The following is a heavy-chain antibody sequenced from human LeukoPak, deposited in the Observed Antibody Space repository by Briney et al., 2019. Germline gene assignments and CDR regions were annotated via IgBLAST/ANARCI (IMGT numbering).Heavy chain of an antibody. Sequence: SVKVSCKASGGTFSSYAISWVRQAPGQGLEWMGGIIPIFGTANYAQKFQGRVTITTDESTSTAYMELSSLRSEDTAVYYCARTLGYCSSTSCRWGFDYWGQGTLVTVSS. J-gene: IGHJ4*02. V-gene: IGHV1-69*05. CDR2: IIPIFGTA. CDR1: GGTFSSYA. D-gene: IGHD2-2*01. CDR3: ARTLGYCSSTSCRWGFDY.